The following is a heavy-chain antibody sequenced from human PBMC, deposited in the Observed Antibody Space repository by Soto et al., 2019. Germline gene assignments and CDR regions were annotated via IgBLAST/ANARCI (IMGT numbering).Heavy chain of an antibody. CDR1: VFSFISYG. CDR2: TTYDGGIK. J-gene: IGHJ6*02. Sequence: GWSLRLSCAASVFSFISYGMEWVRLAPGKGLEWVAATTYDGGIKHYVDSVKGRFTISRDNSKNTLYLQMNSLRVEDTATYYCAGALENPYFYYGLNVWGQGTTVTVSS. V-gene: IGHV3-30*03. D-gene: IGHD1-1*01. CDR3: AGALENPYFYYGLNV.